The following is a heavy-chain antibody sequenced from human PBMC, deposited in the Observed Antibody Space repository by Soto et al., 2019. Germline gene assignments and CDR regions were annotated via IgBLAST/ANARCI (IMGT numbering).Heavy chain of an antibody. CDR1: GYTFTSYY. V-gene: IGHV1-46*01. CDR2: INPSGGST. CDR3: ARDVSPLHGSSWYLDAFDI. Sequence: ASVKVSCKASGYTFTSYYMHWVRQAPGQGLEWMGIINPSGGSTSYAQKFQGRVTMTRDTSTSTVYMELNSLRVEDTAVYYCARDVSPLHGSSWYLDAFDIWGQGTMVTVSS. D-gene: IGHD6-13*01. J-gene: IGHJ3*02.